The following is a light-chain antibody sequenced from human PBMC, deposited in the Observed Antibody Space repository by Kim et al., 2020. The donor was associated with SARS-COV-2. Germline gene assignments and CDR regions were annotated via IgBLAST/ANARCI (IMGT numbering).Light chain of an antibody. CDR3: SSYAGSNNGV. CDR2: DVT. Sequence: QSTTIPCTGTSSDIASYDYLSWYQQHPGKAPKLIIYDVTKRPSGVPDRCSGSKSANTASLTVSGLQAEDEADYYCSSYAGSNNGVFGGGTQLTVL. CDR1: SSDIASYDY. J-gene: IGLJ2*01. V-gene: IGLV2-8*01.